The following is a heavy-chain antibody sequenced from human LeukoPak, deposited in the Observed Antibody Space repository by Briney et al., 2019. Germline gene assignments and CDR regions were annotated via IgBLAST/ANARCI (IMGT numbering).Heavy chain of an antibody. CDR3: AKDRVPDSRWSFDV. D-gene: IGHD4-11*01. V-gene: IGHV3-23*01. J-gene: IGHJ3*01. CDR2: IGSSGAT. CDR1: GFTFSSYA. Sequence: GGSLRLSCAASGFTFSSYAMSWVRQAPGKALEWVSSIGSSGATFYADSVKGRFTISRDTSKNTVFLQMNGPRVEDTALYYCAKDRVPDSRWSFDVWGQGTMVTVS.